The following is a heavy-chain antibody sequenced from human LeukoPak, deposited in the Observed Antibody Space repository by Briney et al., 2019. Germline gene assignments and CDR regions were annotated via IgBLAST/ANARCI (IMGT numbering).Heavy chain of an antibody. Sequence: GGSLRLSCAASGFTFSSYAMSWVRQAPGKGLEWVSAISGSGGSTYYADSVKGRFAISRDNSKNTLYLQMNSLRAEDTAVYYCAKVGGTSDYYGMDVWGKGTTVTVSS. D-gene: IGHD2-2*01. CDR2: ISGSGGST. V-gene: IGHV3-23*01. CDR1: GFTFSSYA. J-gene: IGHJ6*04. CDR3: AKVGGTSDYYGMDV.